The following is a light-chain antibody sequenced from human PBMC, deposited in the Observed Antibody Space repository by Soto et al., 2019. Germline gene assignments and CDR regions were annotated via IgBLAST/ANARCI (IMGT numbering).Light chain of an antibody. CDR3: QSYDSDNQV. CDR1: SGSIASNY. Sequence: NFMLTQPHCVSESPGKTVTISCTRSSGSIASNYVQWYQQRPGSSPTTVIYEDNQRPSGVPDRFSGSIDSSSNSASLTISGLKTEDEADYYCQSYDSDNQVFGGGTKLTV. CDR2: EDN. J-gene: IGLJ2*01. V-gene: IGLV6-57*01.